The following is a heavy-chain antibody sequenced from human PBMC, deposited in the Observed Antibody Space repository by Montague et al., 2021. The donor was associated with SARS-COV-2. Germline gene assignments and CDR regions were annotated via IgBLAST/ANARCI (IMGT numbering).Heavy chain of an antibody. Sequence: SLRLSCAASGFTFSSYAMNWVRQAPGKGLEWVSDMSGSGDRTYYADSVKGRFTISRDNSKNTLSLQMNSLRAEDTAVYYCAKVGWYNWNPYDTFDIWGQGTMVTVSS. J-gene: IGHJ3*02. CDR3: AKVGWYNWNPYDTFDI. V-gene: IGHV3-23*01. CDR2: MSGSGDRT. D-gene: IGHD1-20*01. CDR1: GFTFSSYA.